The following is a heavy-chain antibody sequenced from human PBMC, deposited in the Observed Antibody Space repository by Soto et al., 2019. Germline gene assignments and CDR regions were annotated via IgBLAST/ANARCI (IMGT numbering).Heavy chain of an antibody. Sequence: GGSLRLSCAASGFTFSTYAMHWVRQAPGKGLEWVAVISHDGSNKDYADSVKGRFTISRDSSKNTLYLQMNSLRAEDTAVYYCARDQSRLAVAPSDYWGQGTLVTVSS. CDR1: GFTFSTYA. V-gene: IGHV3-30-3*01. CDR2: ISHDGSNK. D-gene: IGHD6-19*01. CDR3: ARDQSRLAVAPSDY. J-gene: IGHJ4*02.